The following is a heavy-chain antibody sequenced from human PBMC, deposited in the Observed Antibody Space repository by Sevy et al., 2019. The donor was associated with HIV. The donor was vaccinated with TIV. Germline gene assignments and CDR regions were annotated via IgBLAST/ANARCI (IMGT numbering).Heavy chain of an antibody. Sequence: VSVKVSCKASGYTFTGQYIHWVRQAPGQGLERRGWINPNSRDTKYRQNFQDKVTLTRDRSITTAYMELSGLKSDDTAIYYCARYLRLRGDSYGSFDYWGQGTLVTVSS. CDR3: ARYLRLRGDSYGSFDY. J-gene: IGHJ4*02. D-gene: IGHD5-18*01. CDR2: INPNSRDT. V-gene: IGHV1-2*02. CDR1: GYTFTGQY.